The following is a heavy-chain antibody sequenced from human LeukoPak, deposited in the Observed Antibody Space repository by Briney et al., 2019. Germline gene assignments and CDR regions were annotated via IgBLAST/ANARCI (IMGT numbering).Heavy chain of an antibody. D-gene: IGHD6-25*01. CDR2: VNRVGYT. V-gene: IGHV4-34*01. CDR3: ARERVVSDYNWFDP. Sequence: SETLSLTCAVHGASFTGYSWSWIRQPPGKGLEWIGEVNRVGYTIYNPSLKSRVTISIDTSTTQFSFRLTSVTVADTAVYFCARERVVSDYNWFDPWGQGTLVTASS. CDR1: GASFTGYS. J-gene: IGHJ5*02.